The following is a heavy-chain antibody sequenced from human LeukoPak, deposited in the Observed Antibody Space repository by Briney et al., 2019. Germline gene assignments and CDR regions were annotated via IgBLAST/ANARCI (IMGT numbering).Heavy chain of an antibody. CDR2: ISYAGSNK. CDR3: AKDSLRWSYFYYGMDV. CDR1: GFIFRNYA. J-gene: IGHJ6*02. Sequence: GRSLRLSCAASGFIFRNYAMHWVRRAPGKGLEWVAVISYAGSNKYYVDSVKGRFTISRDNSKNTLYLQMNSLRAEDTAVYYCAKDSLRWSYFYYGMDVWGQGTTVTVSS. V-gene: IGHV3-30*04. D-gene: IGHD4-23*01.